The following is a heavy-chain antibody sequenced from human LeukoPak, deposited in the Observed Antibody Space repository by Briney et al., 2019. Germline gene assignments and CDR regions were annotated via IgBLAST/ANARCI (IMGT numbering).Heavy chain of an antibody. CDR2: ISSSSSTI. D-gene: IGHD3-10*01. CDR3: ARDRIWFGELLYGGPAVDY. CDR1: GFTFSSYS. V-gene: IGHV3-48*02. J-gene: IGHJ4*02. Sequence: GGSLRLSCAASGFTFSSYSMTWVRQAPGKGLGWVSYISSSSSTIYYADSVKGRFTISRDNAKNSLYLQMNSLRDEDTAVYYCARDRIWFGELLYGGPAVDYWGQGTLVTVSS.